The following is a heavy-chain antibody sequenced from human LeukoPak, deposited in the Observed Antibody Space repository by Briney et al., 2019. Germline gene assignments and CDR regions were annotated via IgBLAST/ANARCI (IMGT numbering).Heavy chain of an antibody. CDR2: IFSGRTT. V-gene: IGHV4-39*01. D-gene: IGHD5/OR15-5a*01. Sequence: GSLRLSCAASGFTFSSYWMGWIRQSPGKGLEWIGSIFSGRTTYYNPSLNDRVTIFVVTSKNQFSLQLNSVTAADTSVYYCVRHDGRGGSTMGALVSWGQGSLVTVSS. J-gene: IGHJ5*02. CDR1: GFTFSSYW. CDR3: VRHDGRGGSTMGALVS.